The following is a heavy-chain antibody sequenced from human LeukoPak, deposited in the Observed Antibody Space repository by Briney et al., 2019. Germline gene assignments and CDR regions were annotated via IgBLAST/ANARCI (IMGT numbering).Heavy chain of an antibody. Sequence: KASETLSLTCSVSGGSISSYYWTWIRQPPGKGLEWIGYRYYSGSTTYNPSLKSRVTISVDTSKSQFSLKLISVTAADTAIYYCARVRGDFETDWGQGTLVTASS. CDR1: GGSISSYY. CDR3: ARVRGDFETD. V-gene: IGHV4-59*01. CDR2: RYYSGST. J-gene: IGHJ1*01. D-gene: IGHD3-16*01.